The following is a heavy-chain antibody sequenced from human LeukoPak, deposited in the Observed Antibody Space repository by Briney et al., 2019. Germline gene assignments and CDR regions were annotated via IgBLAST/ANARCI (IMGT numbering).Heavy chain of an antibody. CDR2: ISPLNGNT. Sequence: GASVKVSCKASGYTFINYGITWVRQAPGQGLEWMAWISPLNGNTNYAQNLQGRVTLTTDTSTTTAYMELRSLRSDDTAVYYCATMLARTAPFDYWGQGTLVTVSS. D-gene: IGHD2-21*02. CDR3: ATMLARTAPFDY. CDR1: GYTFINYG. J-gene: IGHJ4*02. V-gene: IGHV1-18*01.